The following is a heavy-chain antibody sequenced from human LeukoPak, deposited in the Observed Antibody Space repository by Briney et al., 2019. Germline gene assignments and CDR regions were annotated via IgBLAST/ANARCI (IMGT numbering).Heavy chain of an antibody. V-gene: IGHV1-8*01. CDR2: MNPNSGNT. D-gene: IGHD2-2*02. J-gene: IGHJ5*02. CDR1: GYTFTSYD. Sequence: SVKVSCKASGYTFTSYDINWVRQATGQGLEWMGWMNPNSGNTGYAQKFQGRVTMTRNTSISTAYMELSSLRSEDTAVYYCARAGSCSSTSCYIPGRFDPWGQGTLVTVSS. CDR3: ARAGSCSSTSCYIPGRFDP.